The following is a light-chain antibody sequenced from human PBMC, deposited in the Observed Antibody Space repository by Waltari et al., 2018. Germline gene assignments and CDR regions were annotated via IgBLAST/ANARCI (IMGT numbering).Light chain of an antibody. CDR3: ASWDDSLNGHWV. CDR1: ASNIGGNL. V-gene: IGLV1-44*01. J-gene: IGLJ3*02. CDR2: RSG. Sequence: QPVLTQPPSVSGTPGQRVTISCSGSASNIGGNLVNWYQQVPGKAPKLLIYRSGPRPSGVPGPVSGSKSGNSAPLAISGLQSEDEADYFCASWDDSLNGHWVFGGGTKVTVL.